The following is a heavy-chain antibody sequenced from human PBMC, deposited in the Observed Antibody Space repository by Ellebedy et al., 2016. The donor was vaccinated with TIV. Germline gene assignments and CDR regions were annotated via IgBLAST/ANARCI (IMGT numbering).Heavy chain of an antibody. D-gene: IGHD1-26*01. CDR2: LNPSGGST. J-gene: IGHJ4*02. V-gene: IGHV1-46*01. CDR3: ARDGTFKDY. Sequence: ASVKVSCKASGYTFTSYQMHWVRQAPGHGLEWMGILNPSGGSTSYTQKFQGRVTMTRDTSTSTVYMELSSLRSEDTAVYYCARDGTFKDYWGQGTLVTVSS. CDR1: GYTFTSYQ.